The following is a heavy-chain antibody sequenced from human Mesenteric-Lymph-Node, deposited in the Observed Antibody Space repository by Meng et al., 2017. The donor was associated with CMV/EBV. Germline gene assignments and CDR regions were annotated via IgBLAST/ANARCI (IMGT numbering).Heavy chain of an antibody. J-gene: IGHJ4*02. CDR3: ARERSPISLATGYEY. Sequence: SETLSPTCIVPGGSTSSYYWSWIRQPPGKGPEWLGYSYSGGSTNYNPSLKSRVTISIDTSKNQFSLKLTSVTAADTAVCYCARERSPISLATGYEYWGQGTLVTVSS. D-gene: IGHD5-12*01. CDR2: SYSGGST. V-gene: IGHV4-59*01. CDR1: GGSTSSYY.